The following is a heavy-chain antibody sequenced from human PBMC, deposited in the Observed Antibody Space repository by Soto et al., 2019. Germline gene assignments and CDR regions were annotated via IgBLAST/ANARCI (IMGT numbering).Heavy chain of an antibody. Sequence: ASVKVSCKASGGTFSSYRINWVRQAPGQGLEWVGGIVPIYRTADYAQKFQGRVTITADESARTSYMELRSLKSQDTAVYYCARDSGAKLSSSWGQGTRVTVS. CDR1: GGTFSSYR. J-gene: IGHJ4*02. V-gene: IGHV1-69*13. CDR3: ARDSGAKLSSS. D-gene: IGHD6-13*01. CDR2: IVPIYRTA.